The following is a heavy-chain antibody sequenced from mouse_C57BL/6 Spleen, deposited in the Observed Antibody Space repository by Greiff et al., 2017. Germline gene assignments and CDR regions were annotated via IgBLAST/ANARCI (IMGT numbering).Heavy chain of an antibody. CDR3: TRGNWDEEDAMDY. V-gene: IGHV5-9-1*02. CDR2: ISSGGDYI. J-gene: IGHJ4*01. Sequence: EVQRVESGEGLLKPGGSLKLSCAASGFTFSSYAMSWVRQTPEKRLEWVAYISSGGDYIYYADTVKGRFTISRDNARNTLYLQMSSLKSEDTAMYYCTRGNWDEEDAMDYWGQGASVTVSS. D-gene: IGHD4-1*01. CDR1: GFTFSSYA.